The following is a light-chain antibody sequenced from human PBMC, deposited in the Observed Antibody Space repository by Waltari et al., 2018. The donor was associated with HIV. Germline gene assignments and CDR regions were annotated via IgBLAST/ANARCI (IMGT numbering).Light chain of an antibody. J-gene: IGLJ3*02. CDR1: SSDVGAYHY. Sequence: QSALTQPRSVSGSTGQSVTIACTGTSSDVGAYHYVPWYQQHPGKAPKLIIYDVTRRPSGLPDRFSGSKSGNTASLTISGLQAEDEADYYCCSYAGNYTGVFGGGTKLTVL. CDR2: DVT. V-gene: IGLV2-11*01. CDR3: CSYAGNYTGV.